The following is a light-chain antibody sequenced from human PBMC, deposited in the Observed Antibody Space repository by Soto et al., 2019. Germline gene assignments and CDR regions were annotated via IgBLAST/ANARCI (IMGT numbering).Light chain of an antibody. J-gene: IGKJ5*01. CDR3: QQYGDSPRT. V-gene: IGKV3-20*01. CDR1: RSLDSGQ. Sequence: EIVSTQSPGTLSLSPGESATLSCRASRSLDSGQLAWYQQKVGRAPRLLIHDAFMRATGIPDRFSGSGSGTDFTLTIARLEPEDFAVYYCQQYGDSPRTFGQGTRLEIK. CDR2: DAF.